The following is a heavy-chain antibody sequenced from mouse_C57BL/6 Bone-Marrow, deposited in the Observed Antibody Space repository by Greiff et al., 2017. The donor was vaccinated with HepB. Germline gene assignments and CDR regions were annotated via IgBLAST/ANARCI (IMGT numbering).Heavy chain of an antibody. CDR1: GYTFTSYW. Sequence: QVQLKQPGAELVKPGASVKLSCKASGYTFTSYWMQWVKQRPGQGLEWIGEIDPSDSYTNYNQKFKGKATLTVDTSSSTAYMQLSSLTSEDSAVYYCARHYDYAYWGQGTTLTVSS. D-gene: IGHD2-4*01. CDR3: ARHYDYAY. CDR2: IDPSDSYT. V-gene: IGHV1-50*01. J-gene: IGHJ2*01.